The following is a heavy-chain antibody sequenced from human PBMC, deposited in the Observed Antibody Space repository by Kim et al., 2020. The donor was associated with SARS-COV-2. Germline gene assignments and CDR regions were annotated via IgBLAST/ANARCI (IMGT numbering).Heavy chain of an antibody. Sequence: GGSLRLSCAASGFTFSSYGMHWVRQAPGKGLEWVAVVWYDGSNKYYADSVKGRFTISRDNSKNTVYLQMNSLGAEDTAVYYCARWGEGYNYKFYYWGQGTLVTVSS. J-gene: IGHJ4*02. V-gene: IGHV3-33*01. CDR3: ARWGEGYNYKFYY. CDR2: VWYDGSNK. CDR1: GFTFSSYG. D-gene: IGHD3-10*01.